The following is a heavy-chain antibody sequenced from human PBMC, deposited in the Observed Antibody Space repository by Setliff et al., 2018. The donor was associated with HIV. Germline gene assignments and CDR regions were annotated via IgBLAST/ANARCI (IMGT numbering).Heavy chain of an antibody. CDR2: ISSDESNR. CDR1: GFTFSSHA. D-gene: IGHD3-16*01. Sequence: GGSLRLSCVASGFTFSSHAMHWVRQAPGKGLEWVAVISSDESNRYIADSVKDRFTISRDNPRNTMYLQMNSLRTEDTAVYYCARDREAMITGFYFYFYMNVWGQGTKVTVSS. V-gene: IGHV3-30*04. CDR3: ARDREAMITGFYFYFYMNV. J-gene: IGHJ6*03.